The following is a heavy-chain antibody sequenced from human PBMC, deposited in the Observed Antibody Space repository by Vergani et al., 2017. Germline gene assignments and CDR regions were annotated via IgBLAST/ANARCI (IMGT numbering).Heavy chain of an antibody. D-gene: IGHD6-6*01. V-gene: IGHV3-49*03. Sequence: EVQLVESGGGLVQPGRSLRLSCTASGFTFGDYAMSWFRQAPGKGLEWVGFIRSKAYGGTTEYAASVKGRFTISRDDSKSIAYLQMNSLKTEDTAVYYCARPNIAAHRNAGFDIWGQGTMVTVSS. J-gene: IGHJ3*02. CDR2: IRSKAYGGTT. CDR1: GFTFGDYA. CDR3: ARPNIAAHRNAGFDI.